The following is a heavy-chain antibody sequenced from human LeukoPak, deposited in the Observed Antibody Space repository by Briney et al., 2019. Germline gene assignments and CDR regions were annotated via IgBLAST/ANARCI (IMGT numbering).Heavy chain of an antibody. CDR2: IIPILGIA. Sequence: SVKVSCKASGGTFSSYAISWVRQAPGQGLEWMGRIIPILGIANYAQKFQGRVTITADKPTSTAYMELSSLRSEDTAVYYCARDEFRVAVAGTFDYWGQGTLVTVSS. V-gene: IGHV1-69*04. CDR1: GGTFSSYA. CDR3: ARDEFRVAVAGTFDY. J-gene: IGHJ4*02. D-gene: IGHD6-19*01.